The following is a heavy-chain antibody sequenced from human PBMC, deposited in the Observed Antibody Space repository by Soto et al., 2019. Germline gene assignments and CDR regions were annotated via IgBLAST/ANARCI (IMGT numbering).Heavy chain of an antibody. CDR3: AYGVAAAGTYAFDI. Sequence: GGSLRLSCSASGFTFSSYAMHWVRQAPGKGLEYVSAISSNGGSTYYADSVKGRFTISRDNSKNTLYLQMSSLRAEDTAVYYCAYGVAAAGTYAFDIWGQGTMVTVSS. CDR1: GFTFSSYA. J-gene: IGHJ3*02. V-gene: IGHV3-64D*08. D-gene: IGHD6-13*01. CDR2: ISSNGGST.